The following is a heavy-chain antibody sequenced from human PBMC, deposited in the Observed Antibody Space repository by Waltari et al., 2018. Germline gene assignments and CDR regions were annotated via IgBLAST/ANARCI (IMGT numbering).Heavy chain of an antibody. CDR2: IYSTGYT. V-gene: IGHV4-4*07. Sequence: QVHLRESGPGLVKPSETLFLTCNVSSDSFKTSYWAWIRQSAGMRLAWIGRIYSTGYTRYHPSLESRVTISIDTSQNQISLRLTSVTVADTAVYFCARDRIAVSGSPPLSYNWFDFWGQGTRVAVSS. CDR1: SDSFKTSY. J-gene: IGHJ5*01. D-gene: IGHD6-19*01. CDR3: ARDRIAVSGSPPLSYNWFDF.